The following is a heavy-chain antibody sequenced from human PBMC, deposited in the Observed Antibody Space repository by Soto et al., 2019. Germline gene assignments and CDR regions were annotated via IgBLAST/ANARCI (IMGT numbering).Heavy chain of an antibody. CDR3: AGGGTTVTSRPGDP. D-gene: IGHD4-17*01. J-gene: IGHJ5*02. CDR1: GGTFSSYA. CDR2: IIPIFGTA. Sequence: QVQLVQSGAEVKKPGSSVKVSCKASGGTFSSYAISWVRQAPGQGLEWMGGIIPIFGTANYAQKFQGRVTITADESTSTACRERSSLRSEDTAVYYCAGGGTTVTSRPGDPWGQGTLVTVGS. V-gene: IGHV1-69*12.